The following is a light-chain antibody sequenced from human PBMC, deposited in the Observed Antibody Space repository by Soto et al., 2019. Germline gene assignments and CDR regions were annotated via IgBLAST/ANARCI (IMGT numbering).Light chain of an antibody. Sequence: QSVLTQPASVSGSPGQSITISCTGTSSDVGGYNYVSWYQQHPGKAHKLMIYDVSNRSSGVSNRFSGSKSGNTASLTISGLQAEDEADYYCSSYTSSSTDVFGTGTKVTVL. J-gene: IGLJ1*01. CDR2: DVS. CDR1: SSDVGGYNY. CDR3: SSYTSSSTDV. V-gene: IGLV2-14*01.